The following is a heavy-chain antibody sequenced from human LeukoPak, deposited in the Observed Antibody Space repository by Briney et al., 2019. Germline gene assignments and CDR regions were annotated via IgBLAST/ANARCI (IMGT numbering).Heavy chain of an antibody. D-gene: IGHD4-23*01. CDR1: GGSISSYY. CDR2: IYYSGST. CDR3: ARRGGHGGSFDY. V-gene: IGHV4-59*08. Sequence: SETLSLTCTVSGGSISSYYWSWIRQPPGKGLEWIGYIYYSGSTNYNPSLKSRVTISVDTSKNHFSLKLSSVTAADTAVYYCARRGGHGGSFDYWGQGTLVTVSS. J-gene: IGHJ4*02.